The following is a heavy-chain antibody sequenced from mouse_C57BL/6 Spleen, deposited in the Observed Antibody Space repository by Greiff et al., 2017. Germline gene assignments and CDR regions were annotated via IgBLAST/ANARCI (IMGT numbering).Heavy chain of an antibody. J-gene: IGHJ1*03. CDR3: ARAEGVPYFDV. CDR1: GYTFTSYW. V-gene: IGHV1-69*01. Sequence: QVQLQQPGAELVMPGASVKLSCKASGYTFTSYWMHWVKQRPGQGLEWIGEIDPSDGYTNYNQKFKGKSTLTVDKSSSTAYMQLSSLTSEDAAVYYCARAEGVPYFDVWGTGTTVTVSS. CDR2: IDPSDGYT. D-gene: IGHD6-1*01.